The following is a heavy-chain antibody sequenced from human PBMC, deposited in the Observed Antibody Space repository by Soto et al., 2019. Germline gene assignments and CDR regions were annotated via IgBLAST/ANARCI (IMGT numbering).Heavy chain of an antibody. CDR3: ASFQTTLSLDY. D-gene: IGHD4-17*01. Sequence: SETLSLTCAVYGGSFSCYYLSWIRQPPGKGLEWIGEINHSGSTNYNPSLKSRVTISVDTSKNQFSLKLSSVTAADTAVYYCASFQTTLSLDYWGQGTLVTVSS. J-gene: IGHJ4*02. CDR1: GGSFSCYY. CDR2: INHSGST. V-gene: IGHV4-34*01.